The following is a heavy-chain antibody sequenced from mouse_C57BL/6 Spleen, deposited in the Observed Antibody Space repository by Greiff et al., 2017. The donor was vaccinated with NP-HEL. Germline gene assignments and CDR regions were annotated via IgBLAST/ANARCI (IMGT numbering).Heavy chain of an antibody. CDR3: ARGGIYDGYYVRYVDV. CDR2: LNPNNGGT. V-gene: IGHV1-26*01. CDR1: GYTFTDYY. J-gene: IGHJ1*03. Sequence: VQLQQSGPELVKPGASVKISCKASGYTFTDYYMNWAKQSHGKSLEWIGDLNPNNGGTSYNQKFKGKATLTVDKSSSTAYMELRSLTSEDSAVYYCARGGIYDGYYVRYVDVWGTGTTVTVSS. D-gene: IGHD2-3*01.